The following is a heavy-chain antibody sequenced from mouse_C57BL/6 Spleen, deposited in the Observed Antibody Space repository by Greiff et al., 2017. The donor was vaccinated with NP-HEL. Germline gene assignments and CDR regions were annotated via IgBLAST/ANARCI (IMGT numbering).Heavy chain of an antibody. CDR2: IYPGSGST. CDR3: ARFGYSNDWYFDV. D-gene: IGHD2-5*01. CDR1: GYTFTSYW. J-gene: IGHJ1*03. Sequence: QVHVKQSGAELVKPGASVKMSCKASGYTFTSYWITWVKQRPGQGLEWIGDIYPGSGSTNYNEKFKSKATLTVDTSSSTAYMQLSSLTSEDSAVYYCARFGYSNDWYFDVWGTGTTVTVSS. V-gene: IGHV1-55*01.